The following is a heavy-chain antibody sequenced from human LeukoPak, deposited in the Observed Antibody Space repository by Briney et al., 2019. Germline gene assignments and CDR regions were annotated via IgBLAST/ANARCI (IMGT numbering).Heavy chain of an antibody. CDR1: GFTVSSNY. CDR3: ARDDPLTSFDH. V-gene: IGHV3-53*01. Sequence: PGGSLRLSCAASGFTVSSNYMSWVRQAPGKGLEWVSVIYSGGSTYYADSVKGRFTISRDNSKNTLYLQMNSLRAEDTAVYYCARDDPLTSFDHWGQGTLVTVSS. CDR2: IYSGGST. D-gene: IGHD3-9*01. J-gene: IGHJ4*02.